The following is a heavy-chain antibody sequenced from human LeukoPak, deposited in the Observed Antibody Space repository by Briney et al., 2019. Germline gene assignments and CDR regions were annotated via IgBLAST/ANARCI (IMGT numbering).Heavy chain of an antibody. CDR3: ASLSMAHWYYYYYMDV. J-gene: IGHJ6*03. CDR1: GRSFSGYY. V-gene: IGHV4-34*01. D-gene: IGHD2/OR15-2a*01. CDR2: INHSGST. Sequence: SETLSLTCAVYGRSFSGYYWSWIRQPPGKGLEWIGEINHSGSTNYKPSLKSRVTISVDTSKNQFSLKLSSVTAADTAVYYCASLSMAHWYYYYYMDVWGKGTTVTVSS.